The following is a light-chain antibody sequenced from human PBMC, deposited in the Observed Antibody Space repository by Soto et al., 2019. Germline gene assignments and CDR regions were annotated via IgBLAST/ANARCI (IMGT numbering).Light chain of an antibody. J-gene: IGLJ2*01. Sequence: QSVLTQSPSASASLGASVKLTCTLSSGHSSYAIAWHQQQPEKGPRYLMKLNSDGSHSKGDGIPDRFSGSSSGAERYLTISRLQSEDEADHICQTWGTGIHGVFGGGTKLTVL. CDR1: SGHSSYA. V-gene: IGLV4-69*01. CDR2: LNSDGSH. CDR3: QTWGTGIHGV.